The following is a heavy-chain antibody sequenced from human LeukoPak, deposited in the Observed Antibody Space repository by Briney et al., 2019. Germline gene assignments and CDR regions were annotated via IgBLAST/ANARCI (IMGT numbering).Heavy chain of an antibody. CDR3: VRVGYRYVINDWSRTGLGAYPTKYYYHMDV. CDR2: INRSGST. CDR1: GGSFSDYY. D-gene: IGHD5-18*01. Sequence: SETLSLTCAVYGGSFSDYYWSWIRQPPGKGLEWIAEINRSGSTNYSPSLKSRATISVDTSKNQFSLKLSSVAAADTAVYFCVRVGYRYVINDWSRTGLGAYPTKYYYHMDVWDKGTTVTVS. J-gene: IGHJ6*03. V-gene: IGHV4-34*01.